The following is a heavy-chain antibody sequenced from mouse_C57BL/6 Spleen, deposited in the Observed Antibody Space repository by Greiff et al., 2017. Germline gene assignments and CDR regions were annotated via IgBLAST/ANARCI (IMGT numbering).Heavy chain of an antibody. CDR3: ARHDPFQYYGSSSWFAY. D-gene: IGHD1-1*01. CDR1: GYTFTEYT. CDR2: FYPGSGSI. Sequence: QVQLQQSGAELVKPGASVKLSCKASGYTFTEYTIHWVKQRSGQGLEWIGWFYPGSGSIKYNEKFKDKATLTADKSSSTVYMELSSVTSEDSAVYFCARHDPFQYYGSSSWFAYWGQGTLVTVSA. J-gene: IGHJ3*01. V-gene: IGHV1-62-2*01.